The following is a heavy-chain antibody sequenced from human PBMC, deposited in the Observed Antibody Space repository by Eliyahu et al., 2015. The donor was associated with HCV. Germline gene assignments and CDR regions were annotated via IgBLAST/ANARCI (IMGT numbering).Heavy chain of an antibody. J-gene: IGHJ4*02. CDR1: GFTFSNYG. V-gene: IGHV3-30*18. Sequence: QVQLXESGGGVVQPGRSLRLSCAASGFTFSNYGMHWVRQPPGKGLEWVAIISYDGFNKDYADPVKGRFTISRDNSKNTLFLQMNSLRTEDTAVYYCAKDWQTNNYLDFWGQGTLVTVSS. CDR2: ISYDGFNK. CDR3: AKDWQTNNYLDF. D-gene: IGHD1/OR15-1a*01.